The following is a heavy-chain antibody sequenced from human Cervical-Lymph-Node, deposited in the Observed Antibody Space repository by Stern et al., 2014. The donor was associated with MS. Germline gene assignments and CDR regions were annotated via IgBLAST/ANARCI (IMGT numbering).Heavy chain of an antibody. CDR1: GGSISSSSYY. D-gene: IGHD3-22*01. J-gene: IGHJ4*02. Sequence: QVQLQESGPGLVKPSETLSLTCTVSGGSISSSSYYWGWIRQPPGKGLEWIGRIYYSGSNYYNPVLNSRVTKTADTSKNQVILKVSSVTAADTAVYYCARHTRITMIVVGLWGQGTLVTVSS. CDR3: ARHTRITMIVVGL. V-gene: IGHV4-39*01. CDR2: IYYSGSN.